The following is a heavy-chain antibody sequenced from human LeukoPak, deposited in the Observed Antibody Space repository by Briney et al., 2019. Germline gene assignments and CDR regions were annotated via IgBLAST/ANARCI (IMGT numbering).Heavy chain of an antibody. J-gene: IGHJ6*02. Sequence: GGSLRLSCAASGFTFSSYEMNWVRQAPGKGLEWVSYISSSGSTIYYADSVKGRFTISRDNAKNSLYLQMNSLRAEVTAVYYCARDSPPAYDILTGYSISTYYYYYYGMDVWGQGTTVTVSS. CDR3: ARDSPPAYDILTGYSISTYYYYYYGMDV. CDR2: ISSSGSTI. V-gene: IGHV3-48*03. CDR1: GFTFSSYE. D-gene: IGHD3-9*01.